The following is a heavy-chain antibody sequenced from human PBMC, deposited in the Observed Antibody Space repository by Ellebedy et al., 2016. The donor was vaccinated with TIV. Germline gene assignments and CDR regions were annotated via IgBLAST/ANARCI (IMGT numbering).Heavy chain of an antibody. Sequence: AASVKVSCKASGYTFTSYDINWVRQATGQGPEWMGWMNPNSGNTGSAQKFQGRVTMTRNNSISTAYMELSSLRSEDTAVYYCARDLSSSWVGGWFDPWGQGTLVTVSS. CDR3: ARDLSSSWVGGWFDP. CDR1: GYTFTSYD. D-gene: IGHD6-13*01. V-gene: IGHV1-8*01. CDR2: MNPNSGNT. J-gene: IGHJ5*02.